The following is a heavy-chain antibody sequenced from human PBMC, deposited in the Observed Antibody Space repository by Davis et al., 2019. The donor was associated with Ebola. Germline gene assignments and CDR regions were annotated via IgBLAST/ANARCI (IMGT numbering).Heavy chain of an antibody. V-gene: IGHV3-74*01. Sequence: GESLKISCVASGFTFTTSTMHWVRQAPGKGLVWLTRIKSDGISTTYADSVKGRFTISRDNAKNTLYLQMNSLSAEDTAIYYCVRDRYYTMDVWGQGTTVTVSS. CDR2: IKSDGIST. J-gene: IGHJ6*02. CDR1: GFTFTTST. D-gene: IGHD3-3*01. CDR3: VRDRYYTMDV.